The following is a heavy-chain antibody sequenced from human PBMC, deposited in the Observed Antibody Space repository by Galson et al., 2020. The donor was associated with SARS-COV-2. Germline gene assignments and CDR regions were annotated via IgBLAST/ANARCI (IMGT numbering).Heavy chain of an antibody. D-gene: IGHD5-12*01. CDR3: VTGWLPYYYGMDV. Sequence: GGSLRLSCAASGFTFSSYGMHWVRQAPGKGLEWVAVILYDGSNKYYADSVKGRFTISRDNSKNTLYLQMNSLRAEDTAVYYCVTGWLPYYYGMDVWGQGTTVTVSS. CDR2: ILYDGSNK. J-gene: IGHJ6*02. CDR1: GFTFSSYG. V-gene: IGHV3-30*03.